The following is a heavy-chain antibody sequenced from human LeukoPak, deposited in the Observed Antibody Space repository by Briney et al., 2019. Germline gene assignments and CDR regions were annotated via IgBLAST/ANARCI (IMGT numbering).Heavy chain of an antibody. Sequence: GGSLRLSCAAPGFTFSSYGMHWVRQAPGKGLEWVAVLWYDGSNKYYADSVKGRFTISRDNSKNTLYLQMNSLRAEDTAVYYCARDGSVDCSSTSCPSGFDYWGQGTLVTVSS. CDR1: GFTFSSYG. V-gene: IGHV3-33*01. J-gene: IGHJ4*02. CDR3: ARDGSVDCSSTSCPSGFDY. D-gene: IGHD2-2*01. CDR2: LWYDGSNK.